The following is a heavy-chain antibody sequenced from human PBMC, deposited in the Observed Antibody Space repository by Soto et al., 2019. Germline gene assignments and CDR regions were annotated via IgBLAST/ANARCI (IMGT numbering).Heavy chain of an antibody. V-gene: IGHV4-61*01. CDR2: IYFNGDT. CDR3: ARGRRTGARNFAY. Sequence: SETLSLTCSVSGGSVSRDNYYWNWIRQPPGKGLEWIGYIYFNGDTKYNPSLNSRVTISTDTSNDQFSLKMTSVTAADTAVYYCARGRRTGARNFAYWGQGTLVTVSS. CDR1: GGSVSRDNYY. J-gene: IGHJ4*02. D-gene: IGHD1-26*01.